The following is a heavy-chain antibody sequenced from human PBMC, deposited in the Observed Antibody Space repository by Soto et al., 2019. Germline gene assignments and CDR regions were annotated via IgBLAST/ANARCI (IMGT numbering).Heavy chain of an antibody. D-gene: IGHD3-3*01. V-gene: IGHV1-46*01. J-gene: IGHJ6*02. CDR3: ARDRLSIILYYYYGLDV. Sequence: GPVKVSCKASGYSFINYYMHWVRQAPGRGLEWMGALNPSESSTKYAQNFQGRVTMTRDTSTSTVYMELSSLRSEDTAVYYCARDRLSIILYYYYGLDVWGQ. CDR1: GYSFINYY. CDR2: LNPSESST.